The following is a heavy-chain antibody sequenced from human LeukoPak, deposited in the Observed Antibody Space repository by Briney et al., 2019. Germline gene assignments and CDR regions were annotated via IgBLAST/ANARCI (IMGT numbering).Heavy chain of an antibody. V-gene: IGHV1-8*01. CDR3: ARVRTMVRGVIIPKTRYNWFDP. Sequence: ASVKVSCKASGYTITSYDINWVRQATGQGLEWMGWMNPNSGNTGYAQKFQGRVTMTRSTSISTAYMELSSLRSEDTAVYYCARVRTMVRGVIIPKTRYNWFDPWGQGTLVTVSS. CDR2: MNPNSGNT. J-gene: IGHJ5*02. D-gene: IGHD3-10*01. CDR1: GYTITSYD.